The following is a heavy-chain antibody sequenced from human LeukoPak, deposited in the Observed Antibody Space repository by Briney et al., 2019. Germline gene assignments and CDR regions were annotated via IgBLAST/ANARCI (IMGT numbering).Heavy chain of an antibody. CDR1: GFTFSSYG. CDR3: AKDLSSSWYPDNWFDP. CDR2: ISGSGGST. Sequence: PGGSLRLSCAASGFTFSSYGMSWVRQAPGKGLEWVSGISGSGGSTYYADSVKGRFTISRDNSKNTLYLQINSLRAEDTAVYYCAKDLSSSWYPDNWFDPWGQGTLVTVSS. D-gene: IGHD6-13*01. J-gene: IGHJ5*02. V-gene: IGHV3-23*01.